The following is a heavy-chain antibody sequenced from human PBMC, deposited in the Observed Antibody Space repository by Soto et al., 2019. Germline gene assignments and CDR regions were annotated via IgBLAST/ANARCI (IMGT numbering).Heavy chain of an antibody. Sequence: EVQMVGSGGGLVQPGGSLRLSCAASGFTFTNYWMNWVRQAPGKGLAWVANIKEDGSEMNNVDSVKGRFTISRDNAKNSVYLQMNSLRAEDTAVYYCLSFWTDSWGQGTLVTVSS. CDR1: GFTFTNYW. CDR2: IKEDGSEM. J-gene: IGHJ4*02. V-gene: IGHV3-7*03. CDR3: LSFWTDS. D-gene: IGHD1-1*01.